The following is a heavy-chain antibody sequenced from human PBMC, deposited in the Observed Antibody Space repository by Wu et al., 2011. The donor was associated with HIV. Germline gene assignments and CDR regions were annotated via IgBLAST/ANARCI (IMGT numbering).Heavy chain of an antibody. CDR2: IIPIFGTA. CDR3: ARELDAFDI. J-gene: IGHJ3*02. Sequence: QVQLVQSGAEVKKPGSSVKVSCKASGGTFSSYAISWVRQAPGQGLEWMGGIIPIFGTANYAQKFQGRVTITTDESTSTAYMELSSLRSDDTALYYCARELDAFDIWGQGTMVTVSS. CDR1: GGTFSSYA. V-gene: IGHV1-69*01.